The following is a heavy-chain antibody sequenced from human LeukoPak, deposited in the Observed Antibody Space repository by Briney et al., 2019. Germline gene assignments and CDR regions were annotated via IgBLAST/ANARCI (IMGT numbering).Heavy chain of an antibody. D-gene: IGHD3-10*01. CDR3: AKDHGISGWSFDY. CDR1: GFTFSTYA. V-gene: IGHV3-23*01. J-gene: IGHJ4*02. CDR2: ISGSGGST. Sequence: PGGSLRLSCAASGFTFSTYAMSWVRQAPGKGLEWVPAISGSGGSTYYADSVKGRFTISRDNSKNTLYLQMNSLRAEDTAVYYCAKDHGISGWSFDYWGQGTLVTVSS.